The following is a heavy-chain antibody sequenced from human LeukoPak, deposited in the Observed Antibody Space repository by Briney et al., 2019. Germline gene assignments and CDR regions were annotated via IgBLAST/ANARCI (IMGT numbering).Heavy chain of an antibody. CDR1: GYTLTELS. D-gene: IGHD5-12*01. J-gene: IGHJ3*02. V-gene: IGHV1-3*03. CDR3: ARSRGHYSGYANDAFDI. Sequence: ASVKVSCKVSGYTLTELSMHWVRQAPGKGLEWMGWINPGYGNTKYSQEFRGRVTITRDTSASTAYMELSSLRSDDMAVYYCARSRGHYSGYANDAFDIWGQGTMVTVSS. CDR2: INPGYGNT.